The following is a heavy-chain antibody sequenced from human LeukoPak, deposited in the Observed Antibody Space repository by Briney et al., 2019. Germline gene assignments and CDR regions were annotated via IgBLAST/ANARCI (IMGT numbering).Heavy chain of an antibody. V-gene: IGHV4-38-2*02. CDR1: GYSISSGYY. CDR3: APALSSYSWFDP. CDR2: IYHSGST. D-gene: IGHD3-22*01. Sequence: SETLSLTCTVSGYSISSGYYWVWIRQPPGKGLEWIGTIYHSGSTYYNPSLKSRVTISEDTSKNQFSLKLTSVTAADTAMYYCAPALSSYSWFDPWGQGTLVTVSS. J-gene: IGHJ5*02.